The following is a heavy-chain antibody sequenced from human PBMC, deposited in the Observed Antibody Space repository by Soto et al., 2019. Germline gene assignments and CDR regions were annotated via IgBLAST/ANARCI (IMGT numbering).Heavy chain of an antibody. V-gene: IGHV3-74*01. D-gene: IGHD1-1*01. CDR3: ARGGLEPFDY. J-gene: IGHJ4*02. CDR2: INDYGTTI. Sequence: PGGSLRLSCAASRFTLGNYWMHWVRQAPGKGLVWVSRINDYGTTINYAESVEGRFIISRDDAKSEVYLQMNNLRAEDSAVYYCARGGLEPFDYWGQGALVTVSS. CDR1: RFTLGNYW.